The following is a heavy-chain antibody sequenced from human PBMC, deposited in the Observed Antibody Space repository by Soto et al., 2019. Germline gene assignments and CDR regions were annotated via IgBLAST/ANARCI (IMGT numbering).Heavy chain of an antibody. D-gene: IGHD3-10*01. CDR2: ISGNGIST. J-gene: IGHJ5*02. Sequence: EVQLLESGGGLVQPGGSLRLSCAASGFTFSNHAMSWVRQAPGKGLEWVSAISGNGISTYYADSVRGRFTISRDNSKNTLYLLMNRLRVDDTAVSYCARDAIAMVRGTNNWFDPWGQGTLVTVST. CDR1: GFTFSNHA. V-gene: IGHV3-23*01. CDR3: ARDAIAMVRGTNNWFDP.